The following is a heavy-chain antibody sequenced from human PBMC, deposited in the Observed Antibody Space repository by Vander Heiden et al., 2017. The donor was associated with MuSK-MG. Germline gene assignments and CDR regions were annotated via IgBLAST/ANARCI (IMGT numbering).Heavy chain of an antibody. CDR3: ARGDYGDYGY. Sequence: QVQLQESGPGLVKPSETLSLTCTVSGGSISSYYWSWIRQPPGKGLEWIGYIYYSGSTNDNPSLKSRVTISVDTSKNQFSVNMRSVTAADTAVYDGARGDYGDYGYWGQGTLVTVSS. CDR2: IYYSGST. CDR1: GGSISSYY. J-gene: IGHJ4*02. V-gene: IGHV4-59*08. D-gene: IGHD4-17*01.